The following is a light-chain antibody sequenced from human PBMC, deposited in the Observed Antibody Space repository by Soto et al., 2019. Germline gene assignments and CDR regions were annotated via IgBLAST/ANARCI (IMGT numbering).Light chain of an antibody. CDR1: QSVSSD. J-gene: IGKJ4*01. CDR2: TAS. Sequence: EIVLIQSPATLSLSPGERATLSCRASQSVSSDLAWYQQKPGQAPRLLIYTASSRATGVPARFSGSGSGTEFTLTISRLQSEDSAVYYCQQYYNWPPLTFGGGTKVEIK. CDR3: QQYYNWPPLT. V-gene: IGKV3-15*01.